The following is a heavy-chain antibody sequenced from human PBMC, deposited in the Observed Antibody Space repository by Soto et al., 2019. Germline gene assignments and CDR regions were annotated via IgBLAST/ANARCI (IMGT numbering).Heavy chain of an antibody. CDR3: ARVYCGGDCFNFDY. D-gene: IGHD2-21*02. CDR1: GGSISSGDYY. J-gene: IGHJ4*02. CDR2: IYYSGST. Sequence: SETLSLTCTVSGGSISSGDYYWSWIRQPPGKGLEWIGYIYYSGSTYYNPSLKSRVTISVDTSKNQFSLKLSSVTAADTAVYYCARVYCGGDCFNFDYWGQGTLVTVSS. V-gene: IGHV4-30-4*01.